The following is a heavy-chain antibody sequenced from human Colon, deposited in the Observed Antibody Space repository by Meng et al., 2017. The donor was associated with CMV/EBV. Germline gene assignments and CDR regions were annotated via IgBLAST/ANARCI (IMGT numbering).Heavy chain of an antibody. CDR1: GYPFTDYH. Sequence: ASVKVSCKASGYPFTDYHLYWVRQVPGQGLEWMGWLNPNSGYTRLAGHFQGRLTMTWDTSVSTAYMELSSLKSDDTAVYYCARDVDRNFGDATQKLYAMGVWGQGTTVTVSS. J-gene: IGHJ6*02. CDR2: LNPNSGYT. CDR3: ARDVDRNFGDATQKLYAMGV. D-gene: IGHD5-24*01. V-gene: IGHV1-2*02.